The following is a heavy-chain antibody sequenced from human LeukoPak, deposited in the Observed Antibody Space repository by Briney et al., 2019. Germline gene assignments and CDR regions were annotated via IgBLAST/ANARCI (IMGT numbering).Heavy chain of an antibody. J-gene: IGHJ6*04. D-gene: IGHD3-10*02. CDR3: ADLVITMIGGV. V-gene: IGHV3-48*03. CDR2: ISSTGSTI. Sequence: PGGSLRLSCAASGFTFSSYEVNWVRQAPGKGLEWVSYISSTGSTIYYADSVKGRFTISRDNAKNSLYLQMNSLTAEHTAVYYCADLVITMIGGVWAKGTGVSIFS. CDR1: GFTFSSYE.